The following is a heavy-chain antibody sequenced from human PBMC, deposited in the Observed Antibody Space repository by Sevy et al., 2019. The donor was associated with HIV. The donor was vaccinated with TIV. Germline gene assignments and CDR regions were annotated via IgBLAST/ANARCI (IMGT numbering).Heavy chain of an antibody. V-gene: IGHV3-23*01. CDR3: AKGVMITFGGTYYFDY. Sequence: GGSLRLSCTDSRFTFNNYAMTWVRQAPGKGLEWVSTISEIGGSTYYADSVKGRFTISRDNSKNVLYLQMKSLRAEETAIYYCAKGVMITFGGTYYFDYWGQGTLVTVSS. J-gene: IGHJ4*02. CDR1: RFTFNNYA. CDR2: ISEIGGST. D-gene: IGHD3-16*01.